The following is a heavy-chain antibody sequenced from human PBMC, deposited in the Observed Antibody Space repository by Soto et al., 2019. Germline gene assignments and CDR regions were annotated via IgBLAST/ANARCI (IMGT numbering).Heavy chain of an antibody. D-gene: IGHD2-21*02. CDR2: IYPGDSDT. CDR1: GYSFTRYW. V-gene: IGHV5-51*01. J-gene: IGHJ6*02. CDR3: ARYWDCGGDCFDYYYYGMDV. Sequence: GESLKISCEGSGYSFTRYWIGWVRQMPGKGLEWMGIIYPGDSDTRYSPSFQGQVTIPADKSISTAYLQWSSLKASDTAMYYCARYWDCGGDCFDYYYYGMDVWGQGTTVTVSS.